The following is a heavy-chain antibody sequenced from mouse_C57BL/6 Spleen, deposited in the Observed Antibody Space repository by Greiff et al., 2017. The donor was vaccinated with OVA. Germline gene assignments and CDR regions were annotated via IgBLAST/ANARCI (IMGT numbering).Heavy chain of an antibody. D-gene: IGHD1-1*01. CDR3: HYCGSSFDY. CDR2: IDPSDSYT. CDR1: GYTFTSYW. Sequence: QVQLQQPGAELVMPGASVKLSCKASGYTFTSYWMHWVKQRPGQGLEWIGEIDPSDSYTNYNQKFKGKSTLTVDKSSSTAYMQLSSLTSEDSAVYYCHYCGSSFDYWGQGTTLTVSS. J-gene: IGHJ2*01. V-gene: IGHV1-69*01.